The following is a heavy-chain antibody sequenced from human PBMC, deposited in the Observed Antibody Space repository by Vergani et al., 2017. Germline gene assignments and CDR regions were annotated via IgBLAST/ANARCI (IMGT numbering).Heavy chain of an antibody. D-gene: IGHD2-15*01. J-gene: IGHJ4*02. Sequence: QVQLVESGGGVVQPGGSLRLSCAASGFTFSSYGMHWVRQAPGKGLEWVASIRSDESRRYYGDSMEVPFTISKDNSRNTLYLQMKSLRPDDTAVYYCAKEGRVYCSGGTCYPGYWGQGSLVIVSS. CDR3: AKEGRVYCSGGTCYPGY. CDR1: GFTFSSYG. V-gene: IGHV3-30*02. CDR2: IRSDESRR.